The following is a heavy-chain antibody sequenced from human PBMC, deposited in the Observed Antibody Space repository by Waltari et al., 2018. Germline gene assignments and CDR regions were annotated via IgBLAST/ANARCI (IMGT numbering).Heavy chain of an antibody. CDR2: IIPIFGTG. Sequence: QVQLVQSGAEVKKPGSSVKVSCKASGGTFSSYAISWVRQAPGQGLEWMGRIIPIFGTGNYAREFQGRVTITVDKSTSTAYMERSSLRSEDTAVYYCARDPPPYGDYLNWFDPWGQGTLVTVSS. CDR3: ARDPPPYGDYLNWFDP. V-gene: IGHV1-69*08. D-gene: IGHD4-17*01. J-gene: IGHJ5*02. CDR1: GGTFSSYA.